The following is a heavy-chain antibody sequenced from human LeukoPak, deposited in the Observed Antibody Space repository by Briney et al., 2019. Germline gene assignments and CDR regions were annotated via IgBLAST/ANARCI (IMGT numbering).Heavy chain of an antibody. CDR2: INGNGGRT. J-gene: IGHJ5*02. CDR3: AKDYSSVQGDWFDP. Sequence: PGGSLRLSCAASGFTFSDYYMSWVRQAPGKGLEWVSTINGNGGRTYYADSVKGWFTISRDNSKNTLYLQMNSLRAEDTAVYYCAKDYSSVQGDWFDPWGQGTLVTVSS. V-gene: IGHV3-23*01. D-gene: IGHD6-19*01. CDR1: GFTFSDYY.